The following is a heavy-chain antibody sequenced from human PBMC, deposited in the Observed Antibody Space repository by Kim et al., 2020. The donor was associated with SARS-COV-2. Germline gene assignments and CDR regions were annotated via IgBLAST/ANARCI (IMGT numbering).Heavy chain of an antibody. CDR1: GFTFDDYA. V-gene: IGHV3-43*02. CDR3: AKDLAGGYSYGYYYYYGMDV. CDR2: ISGDGGST. J-gene: IGHJ6*02. D-gene: IGHD5-18*01. Sequence: GGSLRLSCAASGFTFDDYAMHWVRQAPGKGLEWVSLISGDGGSTYYADSVKGRFTISRDNSKNSLYLQMNSLRTEDTALYYCAKDLAGGYSYGYYYYYGMDVWGQGTTVTVSS.